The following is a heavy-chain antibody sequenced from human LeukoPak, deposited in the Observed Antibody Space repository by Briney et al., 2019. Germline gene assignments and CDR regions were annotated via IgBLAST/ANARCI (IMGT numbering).Heavy chain of an antibody. CDR1: GGSIRSSYYY. Sequence: PSETLSLTCTVSGGSIRSSYYYWGWIRQPPGRGLEWIGSIYDSGSTYYNPSLKSRVTISVATSKNQFSLKLSSVTAADTAVYYCARAAWEAGTGYFQXXGXXXXVTVSS. CDR3: ARAAWEAGTGYFQX. D-gene: IGHD6-19*01. V-gene: IGHV4-39*01. J-gene: IGHJ1*01. CDR2: IYDSGST.